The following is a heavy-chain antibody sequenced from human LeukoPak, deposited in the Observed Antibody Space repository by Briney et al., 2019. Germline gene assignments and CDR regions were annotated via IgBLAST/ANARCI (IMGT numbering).Heavy chain of an antibody. D-gene: IGHD5-24*01. CDR3: VKSAGKDGYRDVFDI. CDR2: ITKSGDQT. V-gene: IGHV3-23*01. J-gene: IGHJ3*02. CDR1: GITFSNSA. Sequence: GGSLRHSCVPSGITFSNSALSWVRQAPGKGLEWVSTITKSGDQTHYADSVRGLFTISRDIFKNTLYLQMNSLRAEDTAVYHCVKSAGKDGYRDVFDIWGQGTVVTVSS.